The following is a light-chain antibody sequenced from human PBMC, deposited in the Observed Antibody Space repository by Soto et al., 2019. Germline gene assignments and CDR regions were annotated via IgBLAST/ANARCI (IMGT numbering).Light chain of an antibody. CDR3: QQYNSAPRT. V-gene: IGKV3-20*01. J-gene: IGKJ1*01. CDR2: GAS. CDR1: QSVTSSY. Sequence: EIVLTQSPGTLSLSPGERATLSCRASQSVTSSYLAWWQQKPGQAPRLLMYGASTRATGIPDRFTGSGSGTDFTLTISRLEPEDFAVYYCQQYNSAPRTFGQGTKVDIK.